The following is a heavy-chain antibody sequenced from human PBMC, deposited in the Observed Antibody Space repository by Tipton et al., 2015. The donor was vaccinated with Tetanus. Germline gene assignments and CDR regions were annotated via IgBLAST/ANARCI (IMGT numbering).Heavy chain of an antibody. CDR1: GGSFSGYY. Sequence: SLTCAVYGGSFSGYYWSWIRQPPGKGLEWIGEINHSGSTNYNPSLKSRVTISVDTSKNQFSLKLSSVTAADTAVYYCARAVTDYGDYVFFDYWGQGTLVTVSS. J-gene: IGHJ4*02. D-gene: IGHD4-17*01. CDR3: ARAVTDYGDYVFFDY. CDR2: INHSGST. V-gene: IGHV4-34*01.